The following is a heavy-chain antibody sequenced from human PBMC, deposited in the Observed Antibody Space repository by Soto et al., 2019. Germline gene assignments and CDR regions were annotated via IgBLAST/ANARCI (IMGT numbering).Heavy chain of an antibody. CDR1: GFSLSTYHMG. V-gene: IGHV2-5*02. Sequence: QITLKESGPTLVRPAQPLTLTCDFSGFSLSTYHMGVAWIRQPPGKALEWLALIYWDDDKRYSPSLKDRLAIPKDTSSNQVVVTITNIDPGDSATYFCEHAVNYDLLTFDHWGPGTLVTVSP. D-gene: IGHD1-7*01. CDR2: IYWDDDK. J-gene: IGHJ4*02. CDR3: EHAVNYDLLTFDH.